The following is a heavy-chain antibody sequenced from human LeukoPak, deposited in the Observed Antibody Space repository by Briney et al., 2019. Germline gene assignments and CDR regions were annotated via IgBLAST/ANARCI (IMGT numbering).Heavy chain of an antibody. CDR3: ARRTGTYYYDSSGYSPWRYYFDY. CDR2: INHSGTT. D-gene: IGHD3-22*01. J-gene: IGHJ4*02. Sequence: SETLSLTCAVYGGSFSGNYWSWIRQPPGKGLEWIGDINHSGTTNYRPSLKSRVTISVDTSKNQFSLKLSSVTAADTAVFYCARRTGTYYYDSSGYSPWRYYFDYWGQGTLVTVSS. V-gene: IGHV4-34*01. CDR1: GGSFSGNY.